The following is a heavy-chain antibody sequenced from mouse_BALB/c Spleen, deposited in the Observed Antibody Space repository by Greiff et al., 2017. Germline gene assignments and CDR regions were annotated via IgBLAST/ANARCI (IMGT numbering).Heavy chain of an antibody. CDR1: GFTFSSFG. J-gene: IGHJ2*01. D-gene: IGHD2-14*01. CDR2: ISSGSSTI. V-gene: IGHV5-17*02. CDR3: ARGRYDRGDCDY. Sequence: EVMLVESGGGLVQPGGSRKLSCAASGFTFSSFGMHWVRQAPEKGLEWVAYISSGSSTIYYADTVKGRFTISRDNPKNTLFLQMTSLRSEDTAMYYCARGRYDRGDCDYWGQGTTLTVSS.